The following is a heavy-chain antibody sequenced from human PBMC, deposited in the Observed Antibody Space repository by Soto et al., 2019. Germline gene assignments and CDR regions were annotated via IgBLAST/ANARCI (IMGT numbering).Heavy chain of an antibody. D-gene: IGHD3-22*01. Sequence: SETLSLTCTVSGGSISSYYWSWIRQPPGKGLEWIGYIYYSGSTNYNPSLKSRVTISVDTSKNQFSLKLSSVTAADTAVYYCARGGLGGSGYYYFDYWGQGTLVTVSS. CDR1: GGSISSYY. CDR2: IYYSGST. V-gene: IGHV4-59*01. J-gene: IGHJ4*02. CDR3: ARGGLGGSGYYYFDY.